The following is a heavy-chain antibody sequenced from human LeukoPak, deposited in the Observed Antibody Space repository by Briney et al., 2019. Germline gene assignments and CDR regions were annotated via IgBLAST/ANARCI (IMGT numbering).Heavy chain of an antibody. J-gene: IGHJ5*02. CDR3: ATVPPYYYGSGSYHWFDP. CDR2: VDPEDGET. CDR1: GYTFIDYY. D-gene: IGHD3-10*01. Sequence: ASVKVSCKVSGYTFIDYYMHWVQQAPGKGLEWMGLVDPEDGETIYAEKFQGRVTITADTSTDTAYMELSSLRSEDTAVYYCATVPPYYYGSGSYHWFDPWGQGTLVTVSS. V-gene: IGHV1-69-2*01.